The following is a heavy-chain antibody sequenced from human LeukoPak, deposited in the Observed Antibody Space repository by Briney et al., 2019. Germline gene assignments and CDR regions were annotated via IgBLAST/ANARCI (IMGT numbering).Heavy chain of an antibody. V-gene: IGHV4-30-4*01. J-gene: IGHJ6*02. Sequence: SQTLSLTCTVSGGSISSGDYYWSWIRQPPGKGLEWIGYIFYSGSTYYNPSLESRVTISVDTSKNQFSLKLSSVPAADTAVYFWGRDRKSSGSYASYYYYGMDVWGQGTTVTVSS. CDR3: GRDRKSSGSYASYYYYGMDV. D-gene: IGHD3-16*01. CDR2: IFYSGST. CDR1: GGSISSGDYY.